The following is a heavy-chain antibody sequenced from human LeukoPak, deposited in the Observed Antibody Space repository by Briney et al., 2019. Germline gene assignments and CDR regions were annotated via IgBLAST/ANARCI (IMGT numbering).Heavy chain of an antibody. D-gene: IGHD3-16*01. CDR1: GFTFSSYW. CDR2: IRQEGSEK. Sequence: GGSLRLSCAASGFTFSSYWMSWVRQAPGKGLEWVANIRQEGSEKYYVDSVKGRFTISRDNAKNSLYLQMNSLRADDTAVYYCARTGRGDFFDIWGKGKMVTFSS. V-gene: IGHV3-7*01. J-gene: IGHJ3*02. CDR3: ARTGRGDFFDI.